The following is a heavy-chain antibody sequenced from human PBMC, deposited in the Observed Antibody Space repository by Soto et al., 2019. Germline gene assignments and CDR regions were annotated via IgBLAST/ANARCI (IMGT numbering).Heavy chain of an antibody. Sequence: GGSLRLSCAASGFTFSTYWMDWVRQTPGKGLEWVANINQDGSKKNYVDSVKGLFTISRDNAKNSLYLQMSSLTAEDSALYYCSRSLNSWGQGTLVTVSS. V-gene: IGHV3-7*01. J-gene: IGHJ4*02. CDR3: SRSLNS. CDR2: INQDGSKK. CDR1: GFTFSTYW.